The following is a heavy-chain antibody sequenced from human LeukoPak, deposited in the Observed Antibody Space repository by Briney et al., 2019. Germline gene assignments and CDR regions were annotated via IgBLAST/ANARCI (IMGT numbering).Heavy chain of an antibody. CDR3: AKGAAGTLVGHYFDS. D-gene: IGHD2-21*01. J-gene: IGHJ4*02. V-gene: IGHV3-23*01. Sequence: GGSLRLSCAASGFTFSSYAMSWVPQAPGKGLEWVSSISGSGGDTHYADSVKGRFRISRDNSTNTLYVQMNSLGAEDTAVYYCAKGAAGTLVGHYFDSWGQGTLVTVSS. CDR2: ISGSGGDT. CDR1: GFTFSSYA.